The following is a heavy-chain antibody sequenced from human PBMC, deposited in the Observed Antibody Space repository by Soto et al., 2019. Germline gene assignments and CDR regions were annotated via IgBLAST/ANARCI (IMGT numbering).Heavy chain of an antibody. J-gene: IGHJ6*02. Sequence: EVQLVESGGGLVEPGGSLRLSCAASGFNFINAWMHWVRQALGKGLEWVGRIKSKTDGGTTDYAAPVKGRFIISRDDSKNTLYLQINSLKMEDTAVYYCSALGVWGQGTTVTVSS. CDR3: SALGV. V-gene: IGHV3-15*07. CDR1: GFNFINAW. D-gene: IGHD1-26*01. CDR2: IKSKTDGGTT.